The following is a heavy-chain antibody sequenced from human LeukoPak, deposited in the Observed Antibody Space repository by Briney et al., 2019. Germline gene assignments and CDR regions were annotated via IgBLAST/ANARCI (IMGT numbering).Heavy chain of an antibody. Sequence: SETLSLTCTVSGCSISSYYWSWIRQPPGKGLEWIGYIYYSGSTNYNPSLKSRVTISVDTSKNQFSLKLSSVTAADTAVYYCARSSTVTTMVLAFDIWGQGTMVTVSS. V-gene: IGHV4-59*01. CDR1: GCSISSYY. CDR3: ARSSTVTTMVLAFDI. J-gene: IGHJ3*02. D-gene: IGHD4-17*01. CDR2: IYYSGST.